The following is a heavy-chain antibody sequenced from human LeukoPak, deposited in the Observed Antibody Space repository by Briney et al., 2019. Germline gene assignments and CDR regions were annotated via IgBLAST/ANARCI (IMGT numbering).Heavy chain of an antibody. CDR3: ARDPLSLYYFDY. CDR2: ISYDGSNK. V-gene: IGHV3-30-3*01. Sequence: GRSLRLSCAASGFTFSSYAMHWVRQAPGKGPEWVAVISYDGSNKYYADSVKGRFTISRGNSKNTLYLQMNSLRAEDTAVYYCARDPLSLYYFDYWGQGTLVTVSS. J-gene: IGHJ4*02. CDR1: GFTFSSYA.